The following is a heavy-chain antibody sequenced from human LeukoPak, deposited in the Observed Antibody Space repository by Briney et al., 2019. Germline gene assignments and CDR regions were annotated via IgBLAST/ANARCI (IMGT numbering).Heavy chain of an antibody. CDR2: ISSSSSYI. Sequence: GGSLRLSCAASGFTFSNYSMNWVRQAPGKGLEWVSSISSSSSYIYYADSVKGRFTISRDNAKNSLYLQMNSLRAEDTAVYYCARGAYCGGDCYSNGYFQHWGQGTLVTVSS. CDR3: ARGAYCGGDCYSNGYFQH. J-gene: IGHJ1*01. CDR1: GFTFSNYS. V-gene: IGHV3-21*01. D-gene: IGHD2-21*02.